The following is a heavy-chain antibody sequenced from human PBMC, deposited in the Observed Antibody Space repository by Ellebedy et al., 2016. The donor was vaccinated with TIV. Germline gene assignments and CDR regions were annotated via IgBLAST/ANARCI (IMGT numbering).Heavy chain of an antibody. CDR3: TRDLTTLAAAGTGIYYYTMDV. Sequence: GESLKISXTASGFTFGDYAMSWVRQAPGKGLEWVSFIRSKAYGGTTEYAASVKGRFTISRDDSKSIAYLQMNSLKAEDTAVYYCTRDLTTLAAAGTGIYYYTMDVWGQGTTVTVSS. CDR2: IRSKAYGGTT. D-gene: IGHD6-13*01. J-gene: IGHJ6*02. CDR1: GFTFGDYA. V-gene: IGHV3-49*04.